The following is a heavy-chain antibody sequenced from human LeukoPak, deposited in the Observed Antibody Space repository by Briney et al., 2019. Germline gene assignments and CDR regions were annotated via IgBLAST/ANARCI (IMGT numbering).Heavy chain of an antibody. V-gene: IGHV1-18*04. CDR1: GYTFTHYG. CDR2: ISAYNGNK. Sequence: SVKVSCRACGYTFTHYGIRWVRQASGQGLECMGWISAYNGNKNYAQNLQGRVTMTTDTSTTTAYMELRSLESDDTAVDYCASRDCSSTSCYAPDDYWGQGTLVTVSS. CDR3: ASRDCSSTSCYAPDDY. J-gene: IGHJ4*02. D-gene: IGHD2-2*01.